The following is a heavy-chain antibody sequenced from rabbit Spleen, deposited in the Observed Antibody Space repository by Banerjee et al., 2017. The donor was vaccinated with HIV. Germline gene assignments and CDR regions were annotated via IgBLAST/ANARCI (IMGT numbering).Heavy chain of an antibody. CDR2: IEGGSSGFS. V-gene: IGHV1S40*01. CDR3: ARDSGSSFSSYGMDL. J-gene: IGHJ6*01. CDR1: GIDFSGYYF. Sequence: QSLEESGGDLVKPGASLTLTCTASGIDFSGYYFMCWVRQAPGKGLEWIACIEGGSSGFSYFANWAKGRFTISKTSSTTVTLQMTSLTAADTATYFCARDSGSSFSSYGMDLWGQGTLVTVS. D-gene: IGHD8-1*01.